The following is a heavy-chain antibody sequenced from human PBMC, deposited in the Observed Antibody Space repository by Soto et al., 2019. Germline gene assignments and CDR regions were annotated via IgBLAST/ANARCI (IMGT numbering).Heavy chain of an antibody. J-gene: IGHJ4*02. CDR1: GYTFTGYY. V-gene: IGHV1-2*04. D-gene: IGHD2-15*01. Sequence: QVQLVQSGAEVKKPGASVKVSCKASGYTFTGYYMHWVRQAPGQGLEWMGWINPNSGGTNYAQKYQGWVTMTRDTSISAAYMELSRLRSDDTTVYYCAILGGERGYCSGGSCPFDYWGQGTLVPVSS. CDR2: INPNSGGT. CDR3: AILGGERGYCSGGSCPFDY.